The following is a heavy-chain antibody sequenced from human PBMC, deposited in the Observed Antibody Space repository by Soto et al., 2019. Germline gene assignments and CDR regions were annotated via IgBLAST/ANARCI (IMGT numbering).Heavy chain of an antibody. J-gene: IGHJ4*02. CDR1: GGSISSNY. D-gene: IGHD6-13*01. CDR2: VYNSGNT. CDR3: ARYRREAVAGYTLDN. V-gene: IGHV4-59*01. Sequence: PSETLSLTCTVSGGSISSNYWTWIRQLPGKVLEWIGYVYNSGNTNYNPSLKSRVTISEDTSKSQFSLKVNSMTAADTAVYYCARYRREAVAGYTLDNWGQGILVTVSS.